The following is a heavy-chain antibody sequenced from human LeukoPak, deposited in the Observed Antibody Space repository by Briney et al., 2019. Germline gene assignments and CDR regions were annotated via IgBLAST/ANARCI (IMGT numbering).Heavy chain of an antibody. V-gene: IGHV1-18*01. CDR2: ISAYNGNT. D-gene: IGHD3-22*01. Sequence: EASVKVSCKASGYTFTSYGISWVRQAPGQGLEWMGWISAYNGNTNYAQKLQGRVTMTTDTSTSTAYMELRSLRSDDTAVYYCASLYYYDSGGYYSPDDAFDIWGQGTMVTVSS. CDR1: GYTFTSYG. J-gene: IGHJ3*02. CDR3: ASLYYYDSGGYYSPDDAFDI.